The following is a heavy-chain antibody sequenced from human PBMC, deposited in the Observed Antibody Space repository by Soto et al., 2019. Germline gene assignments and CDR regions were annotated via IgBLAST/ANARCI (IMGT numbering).Heavy chain of an antibody. CDR2: INPSGGHT. Sequence: QVQLMQSGAEVKKPGASVKVSCKASGNTFTNYYIHWVRQAPGQGLEWMGTINPSGGHTTYAQKFLGRVTXTXDXYAXTLYMELTSLRSADTAVYYCARGGHVVVVTAAFDYWGQGTLVTVSS. J-gene: IGHJ4*02. CDR3: ARGGHVVVVTAAFDY. V-gene: IGHV1-46*01. CDR1: GNTFTNYY. D-gene: IGHD2-21*02.